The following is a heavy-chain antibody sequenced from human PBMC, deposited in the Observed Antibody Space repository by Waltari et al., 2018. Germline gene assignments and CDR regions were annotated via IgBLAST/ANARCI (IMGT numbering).Heavy chain of an antibody. V-gene: IGHV4-39*01. J-gene: IGHJ4*02. CDR1: GCSISSSSYY. CDR3: ASTVYYDSSGWTYYFDY. CDR2: IYYSGST. D-gene: IGHD3-22*01. Sequence: QLQLQESGPGLVTPSETLSLTCTVSGCSISSSSYYWGWIRQPPGKGLEWIGSIYYSGSTYYNPSLKSRVTISVDTSKNQFSLKLSSVTAADTAVYYCASTVYYDSSGWTYYFDYWGQGTLVTVSS.